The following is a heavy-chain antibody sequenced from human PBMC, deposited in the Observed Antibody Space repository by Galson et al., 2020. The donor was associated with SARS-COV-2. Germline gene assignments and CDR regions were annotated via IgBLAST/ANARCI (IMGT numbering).Heavy chain of an antibody. Sequence: TGGSLRLSCAASGFTFSSYGMHWVRQAPGKGLEWVAVIWYDGSNKYYADSVKGRFTISRDNSKNTLYLQMNSLRAEDTAVYYCARDAQPSIAAPQGWFDPWGQGTLVTVSS. J-gene: IGHJ5*02. D-gene: IGHD6-6*01. V-gene: IGHV3-33*01. CDR1: GFTFSSYG. CDR2: IWYDGSNK. CDR3: ARDAQPSIAAPQGWFDP.